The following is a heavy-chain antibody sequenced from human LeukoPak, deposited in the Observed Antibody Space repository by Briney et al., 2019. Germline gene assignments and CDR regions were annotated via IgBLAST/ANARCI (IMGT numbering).Heavy chain of an antibody. CDR1: GYTFTDYY. J-gene: IGHJ5*02. D-gene: IGHD2-2*01. CDR2: VDPEDGET. Sequence: ASEKVSCKASGYTFTDYYMHWVQQAPGKGLEWMGRVDPEDGETIYAEKFQGRVTITADTSTDTAYMELSSLRSEDTAVYYCTTDEMVGYCSSTSCYVQTWGQGTLVTVSS. CDR3: TTDEMVGYCSSTSCYVQT. V-gene: IGHV1-69-2*01.